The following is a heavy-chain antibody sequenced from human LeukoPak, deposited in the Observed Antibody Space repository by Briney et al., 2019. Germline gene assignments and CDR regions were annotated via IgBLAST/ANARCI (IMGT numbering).Heavy chain of an antibody. CDR1: GYTFTGYY. Sequence: ASVKVSCKASGYTFTGYYMHWVRQAPGQGLEWMGWINPNSGGTNYAQKFQGRVTMTRDTSISTAYMELSRLRSDDTAVYYCARDKRGYSYGYSYWGQGTLVTVSS. D-gene: IGHD5-18*01. CDR2: INPNSGGT. V-gene: IGHV1-2*02. CDR3: ARDKRGYSYGYSY. J-gene: IGHJ4*02.